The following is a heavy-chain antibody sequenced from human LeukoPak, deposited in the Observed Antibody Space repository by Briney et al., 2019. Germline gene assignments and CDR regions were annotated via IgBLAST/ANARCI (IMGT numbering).Heavy chain of an antibody. CDR3: ARVYSSITIFGVVIMHYYYYGMDV. Sequence: SCKASGGTFSSYAMHWVRQAPGKGLEWVAVISYDGSNKYYADSVKGRFTISRDNSKNTLYLQMNSLRAEDTAVYYCARVYSSITIFGVVIMHYYYYGMDVWGQGTTVTVSS. J-gene: IGHJ6*02. CDR1: GGTFSSYA. D-gene: IGHD3-3*01. CDR2: ISYDGSNK. V-gene: IGHV3-30-3*01.